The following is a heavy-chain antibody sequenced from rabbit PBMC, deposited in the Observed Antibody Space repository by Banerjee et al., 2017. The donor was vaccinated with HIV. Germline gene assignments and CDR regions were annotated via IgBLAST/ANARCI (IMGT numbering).Heavy chain of an antibody. CDR1: GFSFSGNYF. D-gene: IGHD6-1*01. CDR2: IYVDNSNT. CDR3: ARAAGYAGYGYATGFDL. J-gene: IGHJ4*01. Sequence: QSLEESGGDLVKPGASLTLTCTASGFSFSGNYFMCWVRQASGKGLEWIACIYVDNSNTWFASWAKGRFTISKTSSTTVTLQMTSLTAADTATYFCARAAGYAGYGYATGFDLWGPGTLVTVS. V-gene: IGHV1S40*01.